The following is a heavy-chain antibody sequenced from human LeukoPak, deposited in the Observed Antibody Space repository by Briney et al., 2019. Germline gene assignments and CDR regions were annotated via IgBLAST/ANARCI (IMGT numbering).Heavy chain of an antibody. D-gene: IGHD3-10*01. Sequence: SETLSLTCAVYGGSFSGYYWSWIRQPPGKGLEWIGEINHSGSTNYNPSLKSRATISVDTSKDQFSLELSSVTAADTAAYYCARERLAMVRGVIPKEAWGWFGPWGQGTLVTVSS. J-gene: IGHJ5*02. V-gene: IGHV4-34*01. CDR3: ARERLAMVRGVIPKEAWGWFGP. CDR1: GGSFSGYY. CDR2: INHSGST.